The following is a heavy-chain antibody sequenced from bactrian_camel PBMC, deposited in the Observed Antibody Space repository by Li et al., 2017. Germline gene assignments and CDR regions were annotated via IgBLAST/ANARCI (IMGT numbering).Heavy chain of an antibody. Sequence: VQLVESGGGSVQAGESLTLSCLASTYKYSALCMSWFRQRAGEKREGVAAIDSDGTTSYRDFVKGRFTISRDNAKSTHYLQMNDLEPEDTAMYFCAADSRGDGNWLLMTQSFDSWGQGTQVTVS. CDR2: IDSDGTT. V-gene: IGHV3S53*01. CDR3: AADSRGDGNWLLMTQSFDS. D-gene: IGHD7*01. J-gene: IGHJ6*01. CDR1: TYKYSALC.